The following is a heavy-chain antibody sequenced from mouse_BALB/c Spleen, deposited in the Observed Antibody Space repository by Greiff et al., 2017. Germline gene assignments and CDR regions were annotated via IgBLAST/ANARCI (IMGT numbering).Heavy chain of an antibody. J-gene: IGHJ4*01. CDR1: GYTFTSHW. CDR2: IFPGTGTT. CDR3: ARRGYDGYYAMDY. V-gene: IGHV1S132*01. Sequence: QVQLQQSGAELVKPGASVKLSCKTSGYTFTSHWIQWVKQRPGQGLGWIGEIFPGTGTTYYNEKFKGKATLTIDTSSSTAYMQLSSLTSEDTAVYFCARRGYDGYYAMDYWGQGTSVTVSS. D-gene: IGHD2-2*01.